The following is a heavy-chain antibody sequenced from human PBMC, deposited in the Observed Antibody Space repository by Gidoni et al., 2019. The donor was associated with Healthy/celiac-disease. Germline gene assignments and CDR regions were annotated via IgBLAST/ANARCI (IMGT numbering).Heavy chain of an antibody. CDR3: ARDNGWFGELLYFDY. CDR1: GYTFTGYY. D-gene: IGHD3-10*01. J-gene: IGHJ4*02. V-gene: IGHV1-2*02. CDR2: INPNSGGT. Sequence: QVQLVQSGAEVKKPGASVKVSCKASGYTFTGYYMHWVRQAPGQGLEWMGWINPNSGGTNYAQKFQGRVTMTRDTSISTAYMELSRLRSDDTAVYYCARDNGWFGELLYFDYWGQGTLVTVSS.